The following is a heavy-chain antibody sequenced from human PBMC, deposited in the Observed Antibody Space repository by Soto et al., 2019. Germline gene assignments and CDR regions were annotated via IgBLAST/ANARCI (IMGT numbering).Heavy chain of an antibody. V-gene: IGHV5-51*01. CDR2: IYPGDSDT. CDR1: GYSFTSYW. J-gene: IGHJ4*02. D-gene: IGHD2-21*02. Sequence: GESLKISCXGSGYSFTSYWIGWVRQMPGKGLEWMGIIYPGDSDTRYSPSFQGQVTISADKSISTAYLQWSSLKASDTAVYYCARHRAYCGGDCPLDYWGQGTLVTVSS. CDR3: ARHRAYCGGDCPLDY.